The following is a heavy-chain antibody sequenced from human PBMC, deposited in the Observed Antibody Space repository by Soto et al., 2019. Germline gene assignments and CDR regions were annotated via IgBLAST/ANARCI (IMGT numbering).Heavy chain of an antibody. CDR3: AITTSTVSYWFDP. J-gene: IGHJ5*02. CDR1: GFSFGGYW. Sequence: GGSLRLSCVGSGFSFGGYWMSWVRQAPGQGPEWVANIKEDGSERHYVDSVKGRLTISRANPENSLFLQMNNLRVEDSAIYYCAITTSTVSYWFDPWGPGTQVTVSS. V-gene: IGHV3-7*03. D-gene: IGHD4-4*01. CDR2: IKEDGSER.